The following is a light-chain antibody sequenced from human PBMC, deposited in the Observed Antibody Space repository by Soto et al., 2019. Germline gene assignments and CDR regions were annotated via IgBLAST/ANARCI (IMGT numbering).Light chain of an antibody. Sequence: EIVLTQSPGTLSLSSGERATLSCRASQSVSSSYLAWYQQKPSQAPRLLIYGASSRATGIPDRFSGSGSGTDFTLTISSLEPEDFAVYYCQQYGGSALYTFGQGTKVEIK. CDR2: GAS. V-gene: IGKV3-20*01. CDR1: QSVSSSY. CDR3: QQYGGSALYT. J-gene: IGKJ2*01.